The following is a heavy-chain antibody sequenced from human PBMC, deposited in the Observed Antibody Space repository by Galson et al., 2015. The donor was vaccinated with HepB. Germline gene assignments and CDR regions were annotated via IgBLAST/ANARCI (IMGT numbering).Heavy chain of an antibody. CDR1: GFSLRSYW. CDR3: ARVSPHNDFWRPADYYYYMDV. Sequence: SLRLSCAASGFSLRSYWMHWVRQVPGKGLVWVSSINRDGSFTNDADSVKGRFTISRENAENTLYLQMDSLRAEDTAVYYCARVSPHNDFWRPADYYYYMDVWGKGTAVTVSS. V-gene: IGHV3-74*01. J-gene: IGHJ6*03. CDR2: INRDGSFT. D-gene: IGHD3-3*01.